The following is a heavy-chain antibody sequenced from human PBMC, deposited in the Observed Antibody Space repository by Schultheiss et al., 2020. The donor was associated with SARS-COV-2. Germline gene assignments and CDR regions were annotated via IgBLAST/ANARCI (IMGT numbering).Heavy chain of an antibody. CDR1: GFTFSSYA. CDR2: ISGSGGST. J-gene: IGHJ5*02. CDR3: AKDRITIFGVVINPTLNDP. V-gene: IGHV3-23*01. Sequence: GESLKISCAASGFTFSSYAMSWVRQAPGKGLEWVSAISGSGGSTYYADSVKGRFTISRDNSKNTLYLQMNSLRAEDTAVYYCAKDRITIFGVVINPTLNDPWGQGTLVTVSS. D-gene: IGHD3-3*01.